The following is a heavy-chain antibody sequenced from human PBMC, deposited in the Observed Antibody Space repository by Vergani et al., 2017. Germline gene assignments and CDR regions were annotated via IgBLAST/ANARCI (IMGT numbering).Heavy chain of an antibody. CDR1: GGSISSGSYY. CDR2: IYTSGST. V-gene: IGHV4-61*02. J-gene: IGHJ4*02. CDR3: ARATLLSSGQEFDY. Sequence: QVQLQESGPGLVKPSQTLSLTCTVPGGSISSGSYYWSWIRQPAGKGLEWIGRIYTSGSTNYNPSLKSRVTISVDTSKNQFSLKLSSVTAADTAVYYCARATLLSSGQEFDYWGQGTLVTVSS. D-gene: IGHD6-19*01.